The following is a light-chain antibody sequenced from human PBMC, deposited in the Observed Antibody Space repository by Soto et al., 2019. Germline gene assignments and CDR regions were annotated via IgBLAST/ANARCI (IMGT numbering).Light chain of an antibody. J-gene: IGLJ2*01. CDR1: SSNIGAGYD. Sequence: QSVLTQPPSVSGAPGQRVTISCTGSSSNIGAGYDVHWYQQLPGTAPKLLIYGNSNRPSGVPDRFSGSKSGTSASLAITGVQDDEEDAYYCQSSYSSMRGYVLFGGGTKVTVL. CDR2: GNS. V-gene: IGLV1-40*01. CDR3: QSSYSSMRGYVL.